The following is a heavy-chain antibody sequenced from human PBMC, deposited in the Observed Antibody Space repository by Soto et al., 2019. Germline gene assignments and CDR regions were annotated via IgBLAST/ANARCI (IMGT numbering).Heavy chain of an antibody. Sequence: GGSLRLSCAASGFTFSSYAMHWVRQAPGKGLEWVAVISYDGSSKYYADSVKGRFTISRDNSKNTLYLQMNSLRAEDTAVYYCARDYYPYYGMDVWGQGTTVTVSS. J-gene: IGHJ6*02. CDR3: ARDYYPYYGMDV. CDR1: GFTFSSYA. CDR2: ISYDGSSK. V-gene: IGHV3-30-3*01. D-gene: IGHD3-22*01.